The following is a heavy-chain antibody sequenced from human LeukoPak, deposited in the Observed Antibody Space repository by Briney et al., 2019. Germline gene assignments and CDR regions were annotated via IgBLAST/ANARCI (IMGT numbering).Heavy chain of an antibody. D-gene: IGHD1-14*01. CDR2: TYFRSKWYN. CDR1: GDTVSSNSAA. CDR3: AREIGIWVGKPQHTTFDY. J-gene: IGHJ4*02. V-gene: IGHV6-1*01. Sequence: SQTLSLTCAISGDTVSSNSAAWNWIRQSPSRGLEWLGRTYFRSKWYNDYAESVKGRISINPDTSKNQFSLQLNSVNPEDTAVYYCAREIGIWVGKPQHTTFDYWGQGTLVTVSS.